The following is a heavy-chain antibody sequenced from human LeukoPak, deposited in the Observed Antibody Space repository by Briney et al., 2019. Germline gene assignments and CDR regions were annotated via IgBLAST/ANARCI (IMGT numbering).Heavy chain of an antibody. CDR2: IYYSGST. D-gene: IGHD3-3*01. CDR3: ARQEDMVTIFGSGPDAFDI. Sequence: SETLSLTCTVSGGSISSSSYYWGWIRQPPGKGLEWIGSIYYSGSTYYNPSLKSRVTISVDTSKNQFSLKLSSVTAADTAVYYCARQEDMVTIFGSGPDAFDIWGQGTMVTVSS. J-gene: IGHJ3*02. V-gene: IGHV4-39*01. CDR1: GGSISSSSYY.